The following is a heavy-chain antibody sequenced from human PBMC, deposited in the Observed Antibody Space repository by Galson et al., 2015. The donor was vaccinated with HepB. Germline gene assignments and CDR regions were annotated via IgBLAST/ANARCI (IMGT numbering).Heavy chain of an antibody. CDR3: VKHSGRAVAGTFEF. Sequence: ETLSLTCSVSGGSISSSTYYWGWLRQPPGQGLEWIGGFAYGGNTYYTPSLKSRVTISADTSKDQFSLSLRSVTAADTAVYYCVKHSGRAVAGTFEFWGRGKLVTVSS. CDR1: GGSISSSTYY. CDR2: FAYGGNT. J-gene: IGHJ4*02. D-gene: IGHD6-19*01. V-gene: IGHV4-39*01.